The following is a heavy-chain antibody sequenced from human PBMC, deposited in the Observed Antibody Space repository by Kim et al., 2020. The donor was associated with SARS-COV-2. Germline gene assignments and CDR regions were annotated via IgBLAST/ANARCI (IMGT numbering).Heavy chain of an antibody. J-gene: IGHJ4*02. CDR2: ISGSGGST. D-gene: IGHD4-17*01. CDR1: GFTFSSYA. CDR3: SGDDYGVRVRNKHDY. Sequence: GGSLRLSCAASGFTFSSYAMSWVRQAPGKGLEWVSAISGSGGSTYYADSVKGRFTISRDNSKNTLYLQMNSLRAEDTAVYYCSGDDYGVRVRNKHDYWGQGTLVTVSS. V-gene: IGHV3-23*01.